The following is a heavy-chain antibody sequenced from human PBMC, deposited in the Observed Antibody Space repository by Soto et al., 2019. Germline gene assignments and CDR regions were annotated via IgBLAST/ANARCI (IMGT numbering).Heavy chain of an antibody. CDR2: ISWKSGSI. CDR1: GFTFDDYA. V-gene: IGHV3-9*01. CDR3: AKDVYSNTWNSFDY. Sequence: GGSLRLSCAASGFTFDDYAMHWVRQAPGKGLEWVSGISWKSGSIAYADSVKGRFTISRDNAKNSLFLQMNSLRAEDTAFYYCAKDVYSNTWNSFDYWGQGTLVTVSS. J-gene: IGHJ4*02. D-gene: IGHD1-1*01.